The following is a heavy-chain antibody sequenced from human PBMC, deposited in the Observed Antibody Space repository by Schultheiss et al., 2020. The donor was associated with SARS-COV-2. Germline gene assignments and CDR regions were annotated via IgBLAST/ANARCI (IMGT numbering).Heavy chain of an antibody. V-gene: IGHV4-61*01. CDR1: GGSISSSSYY. CDR3: ASRRDGYNY. CDR2: IYYSGST. D-gene: IGHD5-24*01. J-gene: IGHJ4*02. Sequence: SETLSLTCTVSGGSISSSSYYWSWIRQPPGKGLEWIGYIYYSGSTNYNPSLKSRVTISVDTSKNQFSLKLSSVTAADTAVYYCASRRDGYNYWGQGTLVTVSS.